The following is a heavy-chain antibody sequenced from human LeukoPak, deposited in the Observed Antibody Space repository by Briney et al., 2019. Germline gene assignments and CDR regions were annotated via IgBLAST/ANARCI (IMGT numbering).Heavy chain of an antibody. Sequence: ASVKVSCKASGYTFTAYYIHWVRQAPGQGLEWMGWINPNGGGTNYAQKFQGRVTMTRDTSISTAYMELSRLKSDDTAVYYCACDESLKFDHWGQGTLVTVSS. CDR2: INPNGGGT. J-gene: IGHJ4*02. V-gene: IGHV1-2*02. CDR3: ACDESLKFDH. CDR1: GYTFTAYY.